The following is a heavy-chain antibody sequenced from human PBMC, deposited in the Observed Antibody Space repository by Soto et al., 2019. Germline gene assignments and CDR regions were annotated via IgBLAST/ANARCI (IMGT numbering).Heavy chain of an antibody. J-gene: IGHJ4*02. CDR1: GFPFGSYW. CDR3: VRDLDGYFDY. Sequence: XVSLRLSCEVSGFPFGSYWMSWVRQAPGKGLEWVANIKEDGAEKNYVDSVRGRFTISRDNAKRSQYLQMNNLRADDTAVYYCVRDLDGYFDYWGQGIVVTVSS. V-gene: IGHV3-7*03. D-gene: IGHD1-1*01. CDR2: IKEDGAEK.